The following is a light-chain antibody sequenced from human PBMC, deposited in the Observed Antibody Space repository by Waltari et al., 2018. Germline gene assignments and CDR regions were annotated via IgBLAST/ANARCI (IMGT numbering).Light chain of an antibody. J-gene: IGKJ1*01. Sequence: EIVLTQSPGTLSLSPGESATLSCRASQSVRTANLAWFQQRPGQAPRLLIYETSRTVTGIPDRFSGSGSGTDFTLTISRLEPGDFAVYYCQQYGITWTFGQGTKVEIK. CDR3: QQYGITWT. V-gene: IGKV3-20*01. CDR2: ETS. CDR1: QSVRTAN.